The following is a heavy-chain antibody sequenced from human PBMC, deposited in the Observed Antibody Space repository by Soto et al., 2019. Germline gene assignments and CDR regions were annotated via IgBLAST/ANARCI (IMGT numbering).Heavy chain of an antibody. J-gene: IGHJ2*01. CDR1: GGSISSSSYY. CDR2: IYYSGST. D-gene: IGHD6-19*01. Sequence: SETLSLTCTVAGGSISSSSYYWGWIRQPPGKGLEWIGSIYYSGSTYYNPSLKSRVTISVDTSKNQFSLKLSSVTAADTAVYYCARQGIAVFFIIFSIGGYFDFWCRGILVTVFS. V-gene: IGHV4-39*01. CDR3: ARQGIAVFFIIFSIGGYFDF.